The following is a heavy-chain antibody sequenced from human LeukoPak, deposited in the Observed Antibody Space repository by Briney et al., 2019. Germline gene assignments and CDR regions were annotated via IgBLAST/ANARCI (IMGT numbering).Heavy chain of an antibody. D-gene: IGHD1-1*01. CDR1: GGSISSYY. V-gene: IGHV4-4*07. Sequence: SETLSLTCTVSGGSISSYYWSWIRQPPGKGQEWIGRIYTSGSTNYNPSLKSRVTMSVDTSKNQFSLKLSSVTAADTAVYYCAKGGNGWGDYYYYLDVWGKGTTVTISS. CDR2: IYTSGST. J-gene: IGHJ6*03. CDR3: AKGGNGWGDYYYYLDV.